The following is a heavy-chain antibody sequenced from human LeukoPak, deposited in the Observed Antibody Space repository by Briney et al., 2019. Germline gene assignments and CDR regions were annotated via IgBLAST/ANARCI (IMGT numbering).Heavy chain of an antibody. CDR1: GGSISSGGYY. Sequence: SETLSLTCTVSGGSISSGGYYWSWIRQHPGTGLEWIGYIYYSGSTYYNPSLKSRVTISVDTSKNQFSLKLSSVTAADTAVYYCASGTWDYGDSTLFYFDYWGQGTLVTVSS. V-gene: IGHV4-31*03. CDR2: IYYSGST. D-gene: IGHD4-17*01. CDR3: ASGTWDYGDSTLFYFDY. J-gene: IGHJ4*02.